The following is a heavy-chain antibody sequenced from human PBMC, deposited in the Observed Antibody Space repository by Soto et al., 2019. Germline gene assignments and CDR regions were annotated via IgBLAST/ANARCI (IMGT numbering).Heavy chain of an antibody. D-gene: IGHD3-22*01. V-gene: IGHV2-70*04. CDR2: IDWDDDK. J-gene: IGHJ4*02. CDR3: AREHYYDSSGYPYYFDY. Sequence: SGPTLVNPTQALTLTCTFSGFSLSTSGMRVSWIRQPPGNALEWLARIDWDDDKFYSTSLKTRLTISKDTSKNQVVLTMTNMDPVDTATYYCAREHYYDSSGYPYYFDYWGQGTLVTVSS. CDR1: GFSLSTSGMR.